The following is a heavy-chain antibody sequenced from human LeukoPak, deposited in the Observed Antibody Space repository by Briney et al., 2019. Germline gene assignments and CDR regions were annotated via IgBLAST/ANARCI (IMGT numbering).Heavy chain of an antibody. J-gene: IGHJ6*02. CDR3: ARSGIGGMDV. Sequence: PGRSLRLSCAASGFSFSSSGIHWVRQAPGKGLEWVAVIWYHGRNEYYADSVKGRFTISRDNSENTLFLQMNSLRAEDTAVYYCARSGIGGMDVWGQGTTVTVSS. D-gene: IGHD6-13*01. CDR2: IWYHGRNE. V-gene: IGHV3-33*01. CDR1: GFSFSSSG.